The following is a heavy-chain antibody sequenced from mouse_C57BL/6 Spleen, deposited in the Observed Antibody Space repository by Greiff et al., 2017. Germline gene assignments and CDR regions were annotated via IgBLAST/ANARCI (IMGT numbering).Heavy chain of an antibody. CDR2: INPSNGGT. CDR3: AREGAPTGTGFSY. J-gene: IGHJ3*01. Sequence: QVQLQQPGTELVKPGASVKLSCKASGYNFTSYWMHWVKQRPGQGLEWIGNINPSNGGTNYNEKFKSKATLTVDKSSSTAYMQLSSLTSKDSAVYYGAREGAPTGTGFSYWGQWTLVAVSA. V-gene: IGHV1-53*01. D-gene: IGHD4-1*02. CDR1: GYNFTSYW.